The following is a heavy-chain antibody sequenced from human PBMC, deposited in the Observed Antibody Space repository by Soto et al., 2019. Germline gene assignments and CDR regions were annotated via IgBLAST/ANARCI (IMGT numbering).Heavy chain of an antibody. V-gene: IGHV3-23*01. CDR2: ISGSGGST. CDR1: GFTFSSYA. CDR3: AKAVYYWSYFDY. J-gene: IGHJ4*02. D-gene: IGHD3-3*01. Sequence: PGGSLRLSCAASGFTFSSYAMTWVRQAPGKGLEWVSAISGSGGSTYYADSVKGRFTISRDNSKNTLFLQMNSLRAEDTAVYYCAKAVYYWSYFDYWGQGTLLTVSS.